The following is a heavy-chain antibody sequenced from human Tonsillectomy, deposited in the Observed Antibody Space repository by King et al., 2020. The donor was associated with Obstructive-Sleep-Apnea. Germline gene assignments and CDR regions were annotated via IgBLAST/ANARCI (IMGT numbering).Heavy chain of an antibody. V-gene: IGHV4-59*01. J-gene: IGHJ5*02. CDR2: IYYIGST. Sequence: QLQESGPGLVKPSETLSLTCTVSGGSISSYYWIWMRQPPGKGLEWIGYIYYIGSTNYNPSLQSRVTISVDTSKNQFSLRLSSVTAADTAVYYCASGRGGGEDWFDPWGQGTLVTVSS. CDR3: ASGRGGGEDWFDP. CDR1: GGSISSYY. D-gene: IGHD1-26*01.